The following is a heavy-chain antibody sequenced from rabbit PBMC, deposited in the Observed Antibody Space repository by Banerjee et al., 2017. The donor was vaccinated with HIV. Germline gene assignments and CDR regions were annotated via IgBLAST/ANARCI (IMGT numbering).Heavy chain of an antibody. J-gene: IGHJ4*01. D-gene: IGHD8-1*01. CDR1: GLDFSSSYW. Sequence: QEQLVESGGDLVKPGASLTLTCKASGLDFSSSYWLCWVRQAPGKGLEWIACIYTTSGSTCYANWVNGRFTISRSTSLNTVTLQMTSLTAADTATYFCARDGGSSVYTQYYFNLWGQGTLVTVS. CDR3: ARDGGSSVYTQYYFNL. CDR2: IYTTSGST. V-gene: IGHV1S43*01.